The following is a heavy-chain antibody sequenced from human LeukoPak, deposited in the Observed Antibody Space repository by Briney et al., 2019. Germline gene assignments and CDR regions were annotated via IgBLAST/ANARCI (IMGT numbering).Heavy chain of an antibody. J-gene: IGHJ4*02. Sequence: PSETLSLTCAVYGGSFSGYYWSWIRQPPGKGLEWIGEINHSGSTNYNPSLKSRVTISEDTSKNQFSLKLSSVTAADTAVYYCARDYVLGWNLFDYWGQGTLVTVSS. D-gene: IGHD3-16*01. V-gene: IGHV4-34*01. CDR1: GGSFSGYY. CDR2: INHSGST. CDR3: ARDYVLGWNLFDY.